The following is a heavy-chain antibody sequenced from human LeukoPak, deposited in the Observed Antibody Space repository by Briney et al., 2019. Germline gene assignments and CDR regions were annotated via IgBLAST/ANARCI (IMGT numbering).Heavy chain of an antibody. CDR1: GDTFSSYA. CDR2: IIPIFGTA. Sequence: GASVKVSCKASGDTFSSYAISWVRQAPGQGLEWMGGIIPIFGTANYAQKFQGRVTITADESTSTAYMELSSLRSEDTAVYYCATFPDDWSYFDYWGQGTLVTASS. CDR3: ATFPDDWSYFDY. J-gene: IGHJ4*02. D-gene: IGHD3-9*01. V-gene: IGHV1-69*13.